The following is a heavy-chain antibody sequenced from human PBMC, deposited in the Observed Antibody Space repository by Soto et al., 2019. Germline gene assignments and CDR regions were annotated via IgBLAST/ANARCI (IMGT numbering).Heavy chain of an antibody. J-gene: IGHJ5*02. V-gene: IGHV1-18*03. CDR1: GYTFTSYG. CDR3: ARSGSYYPARNWFDP. D-gene: IGHD3-10*01. CDR2: ISGYNDDT. Sequence: ASVKVSCKASGYTFTSYGISWVRQAPGQGLEWMGWISGYNDDTNHAQKLQGRVTLTKDTSTSTAYMELRSLRSDDMAVYYCARSGSYYPARNWFDPWGQGTLVTVSS.